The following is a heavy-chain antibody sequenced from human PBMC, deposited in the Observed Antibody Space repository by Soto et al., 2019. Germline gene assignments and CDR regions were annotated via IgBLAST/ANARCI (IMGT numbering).Heavy chain of an antibody. CDR1: GFTFSSYE. J-gene: IGHJ4*02. V-gene: IGHV3-48*03. CDR2: ISSSGSTI. D-gene: IGHD1-20*01. CDR3: AREGYNWIYVDY. Sequence: GGSLRLSCAASGFTFSSYEMNWVRQAPGKGLEWVSYISSSGSTIYYADSVKGRFTISRDNAKISLYLQMNSLRAEDTAVYYCAREGYNWIYVDYWGQGTLVTVSS.